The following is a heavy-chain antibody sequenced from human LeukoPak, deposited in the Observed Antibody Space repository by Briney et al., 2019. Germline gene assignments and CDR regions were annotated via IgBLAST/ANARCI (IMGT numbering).Heavy chain of an antibody. V-gene: IGHV4-34*01. CDR1: GGSFSGYY. CDR2: NYYSGNT. J-gene: IGHJ4*02. D-gene: IGHD3-22*01. CDR3: ARQLLIFDSSAFDF. Sequence: SETLSLTCAVYGGSFSGYYWSWIRQPPGKGLEWIGSNYYSGNTYHNPSPKSRVTISVDTSKKQFSLRLSSVTAADTAVYYCARQLLIFDSSAFDFWGQGTLVTVSS.